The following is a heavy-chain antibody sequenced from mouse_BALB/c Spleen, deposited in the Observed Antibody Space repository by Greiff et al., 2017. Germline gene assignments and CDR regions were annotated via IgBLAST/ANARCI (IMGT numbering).Heavy chain of an antibody. CDR2: INPSNGRT. J-gene: IGHJ2*01. V-gene: IGHV1S81*02. CDR3: ARRGNWGLDY. CDR1: GYTFTSYW. D-gene: IGHD4-1*01. Sequence: QVQLQQPGAELVKPGASVKLSCKASGYTFTSYWMHWVKQRPGQGLEWIGEINPSNGRTNYNEKFKSKATLTVDKSSSTAYMQLSSLTSEDSAVYYCARRGNWGLDYWGQGTTLTVSS.